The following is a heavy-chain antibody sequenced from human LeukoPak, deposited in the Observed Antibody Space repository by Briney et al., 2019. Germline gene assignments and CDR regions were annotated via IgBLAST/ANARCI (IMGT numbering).Heavy chain of an antibody. Sequence: PAGSLRLSCAASGFTFSSYAMSWVRQAPGKGLAWVSGISGSGGSAHYADSVKGRFTISRDNSKNTLYLQMNSLRAEDTAVYYCAKDKPSIAARPDYFDYWGQGTLVTVSS. CDR3: AKDKPSIAARPDYFDY. D-gene: IGHD6-6*01. V-gene: IGHV3-23*01. CDR2: ISGSGGSA. CDR1: GFTFSSYA. J-gene: IGHJ4*02.